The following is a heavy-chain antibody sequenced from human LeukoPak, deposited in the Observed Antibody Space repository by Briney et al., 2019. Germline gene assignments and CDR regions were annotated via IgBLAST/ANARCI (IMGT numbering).Heavy chain of an antibody. J-gene: IGHJ4*02. V-gene: IGHV3-33*01. D-gene: IGHD6-19*01. CDR1: GFTFSSYG. CDR3: ARDVWTGVAVSDY. Sequence: GRSLRLSCAASGFTFSSYGMHWVRRAPGKGLEWVAVIWYDGSNKYYADSVKGRFTISRDNSKNTLYLQMNSLRADDTAVYYCARDVWTGVAVSDYWGQGTLVTVSS. CDR2: IWYDGSNK.